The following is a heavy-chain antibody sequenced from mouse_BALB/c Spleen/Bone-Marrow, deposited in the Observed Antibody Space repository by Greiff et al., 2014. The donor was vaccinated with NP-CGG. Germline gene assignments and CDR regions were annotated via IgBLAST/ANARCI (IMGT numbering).Heavy chain of an antibody. CDR1: GYTFTDYN. J-gene: IGHJ3*01. V-gene: IGHV1S29*02. CDR3: AIGNYDFAY. Sequence: DVQLQQSGPVLVRPGASVKLSCKASGYTFTDYNLYWVKQSHGKSLEWIGYIYPYSGSIGYNQKFKSKATLTVDNSSTTAYMELLSFTSYDVAVYYCAIGNYDFAYWGQGTLVTVST. CDR2: IYPYSGSI. D-gene: IGHD2-4*01.